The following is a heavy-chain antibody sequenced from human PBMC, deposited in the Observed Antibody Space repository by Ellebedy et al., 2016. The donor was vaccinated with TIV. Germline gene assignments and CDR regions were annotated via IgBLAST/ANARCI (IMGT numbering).Heavy chain of an antibody. CDR1: GGTFGSYA. D-gene: IGHD4-11*01. Sequence: AASVKVSCKASGGTFGSYAFNWARQPPGQGLEWMGGIIPILGTTTYAQKFQRRVTFTADEATGTAYMELSSLSSDDTAVYYCARDVGNYHAFDVWGQGTVVTISS. CDR3: ARDVGNYHAFDV. J-gene: IGHJ3*01. V-gene: IGHV1-69*13. CDR2: IIPILGTT.